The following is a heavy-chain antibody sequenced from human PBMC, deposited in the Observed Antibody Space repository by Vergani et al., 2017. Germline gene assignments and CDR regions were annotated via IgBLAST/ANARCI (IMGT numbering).Heavy chain of an antibody. CDR1: GGTFSSYA. CDR3: ARGRGDYDFCSGYGTFDY. CDR2: IIPIFGTA. D-gene: IGHD3-3*01. Sequence: QVQLVQSGAEVKKPGSSVKVSCKASGGTFSSYAISWVRQAPGQGLEWLGGIIPIFGTANYAQKFQGRVTITADKSTSTAYMELSSLRSEDTAVYYCARGRGDYDFCSGYGTFDYWGQGTLVTVSS. J-gene: IGHJ4*02. V-gene: IGHV1-69*06.